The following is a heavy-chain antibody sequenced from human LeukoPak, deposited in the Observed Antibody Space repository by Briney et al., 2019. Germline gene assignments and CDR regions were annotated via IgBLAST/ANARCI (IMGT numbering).Heavy chain of an antibody. CDR2: IIPIFGTA. CDR1: GGTFSSYA. CDR3: ARDGGLGAVAGWFDY. D-gene: IGHD6-19*01. J-gene: IGHJ4*02. Sequence: GSSVKVSCKASGGTFSSYAISWVRQAPGQGLEWMGRIIPIFGTANYAQKFQGRVTITTDESTSTAYMELSSLRSEDTAMYYCARDGGLGAVAGWFDYWGQGTLVTVSS. V-gene: IGHV1-69*05.